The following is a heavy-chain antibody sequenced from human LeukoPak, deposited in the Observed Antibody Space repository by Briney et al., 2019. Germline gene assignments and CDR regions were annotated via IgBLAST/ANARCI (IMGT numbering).Heavy chain of an antibody. CDR2: ISSSSSTI. CDR1: GFTFSSYN. D-gene: IGHD6-6*01. J-gene: IGHJ4*02. CDR3: AREYSSSSGSVSDY. Sequence: GGSLRLSCAAYGFTFSSYNMNWVRQAPGKGLEWVSYISSSSSTIYYADSVKGRFTISRDNAKNSLYLQMNSLRDEDTAGYYCAREYSSSSGSVSDYWGQGALVTVSS. V-gene: IGHV3-48*02.